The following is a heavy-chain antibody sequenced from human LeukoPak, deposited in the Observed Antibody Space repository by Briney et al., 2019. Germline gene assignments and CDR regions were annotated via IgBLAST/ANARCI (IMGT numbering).Heavy chain of an antibody. Sequence: PSETLSLTCTVSGGSISSGGYYWSWIRQHPGKGLEWIGYIYYSGSTYYNPSLKSRVTISVDTSKNQFSLKLSSVTAANTAVYYCARASEYCSSTSCYNWFDPWGQGTLVTVSS. CDR2: IYYSGST. CDR3: ARASEYCSSTSCYNWFDP. V-gene: IGHV4-31*03. CDR1: GGSISSGGYY. D-gene: IGHD2-2*01. J-gene: IGHJ5*02.